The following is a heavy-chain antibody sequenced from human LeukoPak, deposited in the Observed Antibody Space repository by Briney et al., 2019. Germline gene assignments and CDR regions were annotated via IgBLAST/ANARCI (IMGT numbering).Heavy chain of an antibody. D-gene: IGHD3-10*02. CDR1: GFSFSIYG. CDR2: ITGSGGTT. V-gene: IGHV3-23*01. J-gene: IGHJ4*02. Sequence: GGSLRLSCAASGFSFSIYGMNWVRQAPGKGLEWVSGITGSGGTTYYADSVKGRATISRDNSKNTLYLQMNSLRAEDTAVYYCAKVRTVSLFGELFNWGQGTLVTVSS. CDR3: AKVRTVSLFGELFN.